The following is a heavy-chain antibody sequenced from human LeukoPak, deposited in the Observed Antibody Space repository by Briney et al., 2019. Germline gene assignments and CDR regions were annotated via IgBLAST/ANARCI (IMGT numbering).Heavy chain of an antibody. CDR1: GFTFSTYA. Sequence: GGSLRLSCAASGFTFSTYAMSWVRQIPGKGLEWVANVKQDGSEKYSVDSVKGRFTISRDNAKNSVYLQMNSLRAEDTALYYCARLSAYYYGSQFYYYMDVWGKGTTVTVS. CDR2: VKQDGSEK. D-gene: IGHD3-10*01. V-gene: IGHV3-7*01. J-gene: IGHJ6*03. CDR3: ARLSAYYYGSQFYYYMDV.